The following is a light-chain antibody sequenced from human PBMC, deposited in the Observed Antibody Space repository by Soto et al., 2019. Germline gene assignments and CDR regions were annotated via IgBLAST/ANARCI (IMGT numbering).Light chain of an antibody. CDR1: SSNIGAGYD. CDR2: GNS. J-gene: IGLJ1*01. CDR3: QSYDSSLSGYV. V-gene: IGLV1-40*01. Sequence: QSVLTQPPSVSGAPGQWAPISCTGSSSNIGAGYDVHWYQQLPGTAPKLLIYGNSNRPSGVPDRFSGSKSGTSASLAITGLQAEDEADYYCQSYDSSLSGYVFGTGTKVTVL.